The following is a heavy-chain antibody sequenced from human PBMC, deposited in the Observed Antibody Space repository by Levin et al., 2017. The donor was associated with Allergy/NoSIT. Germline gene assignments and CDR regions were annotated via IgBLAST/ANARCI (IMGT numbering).Heavy chain of an antibody. CDR2: ISGPARGK. D-gene: IGHD2-15*01. J-gene: IGHJ4*02. CDR3: AKEGAVVGVGYFDS. CDR1: GFTFNNYA. Sequence: GESLKISCAASGFTFNNYAMSWVRQAPGKGLEWVSAISGPARGKYYADSLKGRFTISRDNSKNTLYLQMNSLRAEDTAVDYCAKEGAVVGVGYFDSCGQAPLVTVSS. V-gene: IGHV3-23*01.